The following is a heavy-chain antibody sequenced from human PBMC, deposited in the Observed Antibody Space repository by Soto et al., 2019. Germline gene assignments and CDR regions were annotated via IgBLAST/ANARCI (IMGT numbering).Heavy chain of an antibody. CDR1: GGSLSSGDYY. Sequence: QVQLQESGPGLVKPSQTLSLTCTVSGGSLSSGDYYWSWIRQTPGKGLEWIGYIYYSGSTYYNPSLKSRVTISVDTSKNQFSLKLSSVTAADTAVYYCARERGSGSYANDAFDIWGQGTMVTVSS. CDR2: IYYSGST. CDR3: ARERGSGSYANDAFDI. J-gene: IGHJ3*02. V-gene: IGHV4-30-4*01. D-gene: IGHD1-26*01.